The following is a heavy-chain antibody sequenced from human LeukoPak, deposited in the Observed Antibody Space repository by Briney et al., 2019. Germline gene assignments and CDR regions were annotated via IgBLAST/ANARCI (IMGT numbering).Heavy chain of an antibody. CDR2: INPNSGGT. D-gene: IGHD6-13*01. V-gene: IGHV1-2*06. CDR3: ARGRQQLGFDI. J-gene: IGHJ3*02. Sequence: ASVKVSCKASGYTFTGYYMHWVRQAPGQGLEWMGRINPNSGGTNYAPKFQGRVTMTRDTSISTAYMELSRLRSDDTAVYYCARGRQQLGFDIWGQGTMVTVSS. CDR1: GYTFTGYY.